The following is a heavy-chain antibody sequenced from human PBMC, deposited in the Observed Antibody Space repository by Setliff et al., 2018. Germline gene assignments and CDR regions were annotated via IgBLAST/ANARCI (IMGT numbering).Heavy chain of an antibody. CDR2: VYYSGTT. D-gene: IGHD3-16*01. J-gene: IGHJ4*02. V-gene: IGHV4-59*01. CDR1: GGPFSGAS. Sequence: SETLSLTCTVSGGPFSGASIWSWIRQPPGKGLEFIGYVYYSGTTDSKPSLKSRVNISVDTSKNHVSLKMTSVTAADTAVYYCACLQGGGQDFWGQGTLVTVSS. CDR3: ACLQGGGQDF.